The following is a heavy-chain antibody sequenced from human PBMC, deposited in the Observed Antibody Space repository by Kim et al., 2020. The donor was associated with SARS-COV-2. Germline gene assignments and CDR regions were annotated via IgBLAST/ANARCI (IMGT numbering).Heavy chain of an antibody. J-gene: IGHJ6*03. CDR3: ARIFTIFYYYYMDV. D-gene: IGHD3-9*01. CDR2: IKQDGSEK. CDR1: GFTFSSYW. Sequence: GGSLRLSCAASGFTFSSYWMSWVRQAPGKGLEWVANIKQDGSEKYYVDSVKGRFTISRDNAKNSLYLQMNSLRAEDTAVYYCARIFTIFYYYYMDVWGKGTTVTVSS. V-gene: IGHV3-7*01.